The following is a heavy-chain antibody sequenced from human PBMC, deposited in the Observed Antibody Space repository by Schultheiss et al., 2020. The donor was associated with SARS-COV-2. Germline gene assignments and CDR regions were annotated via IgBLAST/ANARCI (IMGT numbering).Heavy chain of an antibody. CDR1: GFSLSTSGMC. CDR2: IFSNDEK. D-gene: IGHD5-12*01. Sequence: SGPTLVKPTQTLTLTCTFSGFSLSTSGMCVSWIRQPPGKALEWLAHIFSNDEKSYSTSLKSRLTISKDTSKSQVVLTMTNMDPVDTATYYCARILIVATKDNWFDPWGQGTLVTVSS. J-gene: IGHJ5*02. CDR3: ARILIVATKDNWFDP. V-gene: IGHV2-26*01.